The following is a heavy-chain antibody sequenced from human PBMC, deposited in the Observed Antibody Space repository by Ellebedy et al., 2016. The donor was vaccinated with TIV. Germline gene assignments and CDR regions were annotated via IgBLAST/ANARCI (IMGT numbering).Heavy chain of an antibody. CDR2: ISGYNGNT. J-gene: IGHJ4*02. D-gene: IGHD3-3*01. CDR3: ARDLNVFGKDKILEY. CDR1: GYTFSNYV. V-gene: IGHV1-18*04. Sequence: ASVKVSCXTSGYTFSNYVVSWVRQAPGQGLEWMGWISGYNGNTNYAQKFQGRVTMTTDTSTSTVYMELGSLRSDDTAVYYCARDLNVFGKDKILEYWGQGTLVTVSS.